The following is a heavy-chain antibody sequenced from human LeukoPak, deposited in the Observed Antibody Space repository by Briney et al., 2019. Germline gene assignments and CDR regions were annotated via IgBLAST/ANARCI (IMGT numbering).Heavy chain of an antibody. CDR1: GGSISSSSYY. Sequence: PSETLSLTCTVSGGSISSSSYYWGWIRQPPGKGLEWIGSIYYSGSTYYNPSLKSRVTISVDTSKNQFSLKLSSVTAADTAVYYCARGLLFPWFDPWGQGTLVTVSS. CDR3: ARGLLFPWFDP. J-gene: IGHJ5*02. D-gene: IGHD2-21*02. CDR2: IYYSGST. V-gene: IGHV4-39*07.